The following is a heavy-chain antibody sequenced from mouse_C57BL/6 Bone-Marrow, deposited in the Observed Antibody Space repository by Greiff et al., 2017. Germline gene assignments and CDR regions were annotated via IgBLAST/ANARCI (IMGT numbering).Heavy chain of an antibody. Sequence: QVQLQQSGAELVRPGASVTLSCKASGYTFTDYEMHWVKQTPVHGLEWIGAIDPETGGTAYNQKFKGKAILTADKSSSTAYMELRSLTSEDSAVYYCTRGNYYGSSGYFDVWGTGTTVTVSS. CDR3: TRGNYYGSSGYFDV. J-gene: IGHJ1*03. CDR2: IDPETGGT. V-gene: IGHV1-15*01. D-gene: IGHD1-1*01. CDR1: GYTFTDYE.